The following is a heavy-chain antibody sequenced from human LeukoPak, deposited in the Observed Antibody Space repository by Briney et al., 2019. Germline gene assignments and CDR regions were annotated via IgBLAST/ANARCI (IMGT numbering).Heavy chain of an antibody. J-gene: IGHJ6*03. D-gene: IGHD1-26*01. CDR2: IRGSGDRT. Sequence: GGSPRLSCAASGFTFSSYAMSWVRQAPGKGLEWVSAIRGSGDRTHYADSVKGRFTISRDNSKNTLYLQMNSLRAEDTAVYYCAKDSKIVGATFRSYHYMDVWGKGTAVTVSS. CDR3: AKDSKIVGATFRSYHYMDV. V-gene: IGHV3-23*01. CDR1: GFTFSSYA.